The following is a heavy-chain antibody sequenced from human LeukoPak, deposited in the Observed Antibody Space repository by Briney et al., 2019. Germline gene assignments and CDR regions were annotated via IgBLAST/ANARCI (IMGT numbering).Heavy chain of an antibody. D-gene: IGHD1-1*01. J-gene: IGHJ5*02. CDR3: ARDDVAWNDVHWFDP. V-gene: IGHV3-21*01. CDR2: ISSTGSSI. Sequence: GGSLRLSCAASGFTFSYYTMSWVRQAPGRGLEWVSSISSTGSSIYYADSVKGRFTISRDNAKNSPYLQMSSLSVEDTAVYYCARDDVAWNDVHWFDPWGQGTLVTVSS. CDR1: GFTFSYYT.